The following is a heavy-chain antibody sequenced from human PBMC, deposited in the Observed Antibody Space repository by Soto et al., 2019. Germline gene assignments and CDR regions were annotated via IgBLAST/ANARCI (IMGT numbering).Heavy chain of an antibody. Sequence: QVQLVQSGAEVKKPGASVTVSCKASGYTFSNYALHWVRQAPGQRLEWLGWINAGNGYTQYSQNFQGRVTLTRDTSATTAYMALSSLRSEDTALYYCARVLDCSGGRCLEDDYYGWDVWGQGTTVTVSS. J-gene: IGHJ6*02. CDR3: ARVLDCSGGRCLEDDYYGWDV. CDR2: INAGNGYT. V-gene: IGHV1-3*01. CDR1: GYTFSNYA. D-gene: IGHD2-15*01.